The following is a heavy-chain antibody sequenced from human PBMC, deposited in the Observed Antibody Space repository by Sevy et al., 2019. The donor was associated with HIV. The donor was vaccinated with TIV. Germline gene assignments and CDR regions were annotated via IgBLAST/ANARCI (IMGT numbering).Heavy chain of an antibody. CDR3: ARGGKNYYGSGSSQGFDP. CDR2: IYHSGST. Sequence: SETLSLTCAVSGGSISSGGYSWSWIRQRPGKGLEWIRYIYHSGSTYYNPSLKSRVTISVDRSKNQFSLKLSSVTAADTAVDYCARGGKNYYGSGSSQGFDPWGQGTLVTVSS. J-gene: IGHJ5*02. CDR1: GGSISSGGYS. V-gene: IGHV4-30-2*01. D-gene: IGHD3-10*01.